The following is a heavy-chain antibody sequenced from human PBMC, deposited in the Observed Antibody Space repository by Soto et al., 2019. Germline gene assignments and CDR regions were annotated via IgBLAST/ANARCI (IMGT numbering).Heavy chain of an antibody. Sequence: EVQLLESGGGMVQPGGSLRLSCAASGFTFRNFVMSWVRQAPGKGLEWVSAIRATGGQTFYADSVKGRFTISRDNSKNMLYLQINSLRDEDKALYFCAQDRGWGVVSPSHDYWGQGTLVTVSS. V-gene: IGHV3-23*01. J-gene: IGHJ4*02. CDR1: GFTFRNFV. CDR3: AQDRGWGVVSPSHDY. D-gene: IGHD2-21*01. CDR2: IRATGGQT.